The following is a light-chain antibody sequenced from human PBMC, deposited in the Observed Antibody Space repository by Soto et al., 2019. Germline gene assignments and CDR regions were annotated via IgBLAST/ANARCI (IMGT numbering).Light chain of an antibody. CDR3: SSYTSSRTLV. CDR2: DVS. CDR1: SSDVGGYNY. Sequence: QSVLTQPASVSGSPGQSITISCTGTSSDVGGYNYVSWYQQHPGKAPKLMIYDVSNRPSGVSNRFSGSKSGNTASLTISGLQAEDEADYYCSSYTSSRTLVFGTGTKVPS. J-gene: IGLJ1*01. V-gene: IGLV2-14*01.